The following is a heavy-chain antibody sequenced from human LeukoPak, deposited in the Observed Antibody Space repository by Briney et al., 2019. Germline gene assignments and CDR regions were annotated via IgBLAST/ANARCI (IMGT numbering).Heavy chain of an antibody. V-gene: IGHV5-51*01. CDR3: VRQRGSSETINHFDP. CDR1: GYSFTIYW. CDR2: IYPDDSDS. Sequence: GESLKISCETSGYSFTIYWIGWVRQIPGTGLECVGAIYPDDSDSRYSPSFQGQVVISADRSIRTAYLQWNSLKTSDTAMYYCVRQRGSSETINHFDPWGQGTPVLVSS. J-gene: IGHJ5*02. D-gene: IGHD4-17*01.